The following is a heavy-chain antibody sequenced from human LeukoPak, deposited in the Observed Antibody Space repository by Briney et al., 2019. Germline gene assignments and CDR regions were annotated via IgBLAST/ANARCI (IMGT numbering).Heavy chain of an antibody. CDR2: ISWNSGSI. V-gene: IGHV3-9*01. Sequence: GGSLRLSCAASGFTFSSYGMHWVRQAPGKGLEWVSGISWNSGSIGYADSVKGRFTISRDNAKNSLYLQMNSLRAEDTALYYCASYRVNWGAFDYWGQGTLVTVSS. D-gene: IGHD7-27*01. CDR3: ASYRVNWGAFDY. CDR1: GFTFSSYG. J-gene: IGHJ4*02.